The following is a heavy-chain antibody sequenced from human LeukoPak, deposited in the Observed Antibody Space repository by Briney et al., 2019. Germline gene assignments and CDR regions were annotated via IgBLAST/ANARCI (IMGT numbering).Heavy chain of an antibody. CDR3: ARTYYYGSGSYSEGAFNI. J-gene: IGHJ3*02. D-gene: IGHD3-10*01. V-gene: IGHV1-46*01. CDR2: INPSGDNT. Sequence: ASVKVSCKASGYTFTFYYIYWVRQAPGQGLEWMGIINPSGDNTSYAQKFQGRVTMTRDTSISTAYMELSRLRSDETAVYYCARTYYYGSGSYSEGAFNIWGQGTMVTVSS. CDR1: GYTFTFYY.